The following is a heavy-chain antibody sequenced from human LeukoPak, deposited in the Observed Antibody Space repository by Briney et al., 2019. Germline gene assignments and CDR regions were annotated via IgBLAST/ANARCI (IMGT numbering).Heavy chain of an antibody. CDR1: GFTFSSYA. D-gene: IGHD1-26*01. CDR2: ISYDGSNK. CDR3: ARVSRSYGYYYYYGMDV. V-gene: IGHV3-30*04. J-gene: IGHJ6*02. Sequence: GRSLRLSCAASGFTFSSYAMHWVRQAPGKGLEWVAVISYDGSNKYYAGSVKGRFTISRDNSKNTLYLQMNSLRAEDTAVYYCARVSRSYGYYYYYGMDVWGQGTTVTVSS.